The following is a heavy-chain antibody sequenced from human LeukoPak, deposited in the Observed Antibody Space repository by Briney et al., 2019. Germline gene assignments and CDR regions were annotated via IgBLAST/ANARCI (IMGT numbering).Heavy chain of an antibody. V-gene: IGHV3-23*01. CDR2: ISGNGYNS. Sequence: GGSLRLSCAASGFSFSSYGMSWVRQAPGKGLECVSAISGNGYNSDYADSVKGRFTISTDNSKNTLYLQMNSLRAEDTAVYYCAKIGAVAGKIDYWGQGTLVTVSS. J-gene: IGHJ4*02. D-gene: IGHD6-19*01. CDR1: GFSFSSYG. CDR3: AKIGAVAGKIDY.